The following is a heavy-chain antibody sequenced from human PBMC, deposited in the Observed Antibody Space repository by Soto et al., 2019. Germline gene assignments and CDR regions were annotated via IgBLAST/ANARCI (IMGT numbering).Heavy chain of an antibody. CDR1: GFTFSSYA. D-gene: IGHD6-6*01. V-gene: IGHV3-64D*06. CDR2: ISSNGGST. Sequence: SGGSLRLSCSASGFTFSSYAMHWVRQAPGKGLEYVSAISSNGGSTYYADSVKGRFTISRDNSKNTLYLQMSSLRAEDTAVYYCVKGDGAARNDAFDIWGQGTMVTVSS. J-gene: IGHJ3*02. CDR3: VKGDGAARNDAFDI.